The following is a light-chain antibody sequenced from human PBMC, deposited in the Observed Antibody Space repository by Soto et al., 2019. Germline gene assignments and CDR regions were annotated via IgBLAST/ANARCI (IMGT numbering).Light chain of an antibody. CDR1: QSISSW. Sequence: DIQMTQSPSTLSASVGDRVTITCRASQSISSWLAWYQQKPGKAPKLLIYKASSLESGVPSRFRGSGSGTEFTLTISSLQPDDFATYYCQQYNSNPLTFGGGTKVEIK. CDR2: KAS. CDR3: QQYNSNPLT. V-gene: IGKV1-5*03. J-gene: IGKJ4*01.